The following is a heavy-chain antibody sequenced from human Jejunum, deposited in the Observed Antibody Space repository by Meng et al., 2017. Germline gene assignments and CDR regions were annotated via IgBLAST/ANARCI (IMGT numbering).Heavy chain of an antibody. J-gene: IGHJ5*02. CDR1: GDSVLSTGAA. V-gene: IGHV6-1*01. D-gene: IGHD3-22*01. CDR3: ARDESRLLRS. Sequence: QVQLQLSGTGLVKPSKIPSLHFATSGDSVLSTGAAWHWIRQFPSRGLEWLGRTYYRSKWYSDYAVSVKSRIPINTDTSKYPVSLQLTCVTPDDTAVYYCARDESRLLRSWCQGTLVTVSS. CDR2: TYYRSKWYS.